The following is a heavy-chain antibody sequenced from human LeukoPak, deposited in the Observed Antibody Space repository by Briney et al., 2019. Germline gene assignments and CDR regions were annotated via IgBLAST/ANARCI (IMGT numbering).Heavy chain of an antibody. J-gene: IGHJ4*02. V-gene: IGHV1-18*01. Sequence: ASVKVSCKASGYTFTNYGISWVPQAPGQGLEWMGWINAYNGNTNYAQKLQGRVTMTTDTSTSTAYMELRSLRSDDTAVYYCVRVVLDHYYDSSGYLGTLDYWGQGTLVTVSS. CDR2: INAYNGNT. CDR1: GYTFTNYG. CDR3: VRVVLDHYYDSSGYLGTLDY. D-gene: IGHD3-22*01.